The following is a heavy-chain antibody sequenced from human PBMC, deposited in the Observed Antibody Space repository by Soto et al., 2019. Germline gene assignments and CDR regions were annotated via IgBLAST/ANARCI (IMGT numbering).Heavy chain of an antibody. CDR3: ARGSEVGATLSYYYYGMDV. V-gene: IGHV3-30-3*02. D-gene: IGHD1-26*01. J-gene: IGHJ6*02. CDR2: IPYDGSNK. CDR1: GVTFSSYA. Sequence: GGSLRLCCSSSGVTFSSYAMHWVRQAPGKGLEWVAVIPYDGSNKYYADSVKGRFTISRDNSKNTLYLQMNSLRAEDTAVYYCARGSEVGATLSYYYYGMDVWGQGTTVTVSS.